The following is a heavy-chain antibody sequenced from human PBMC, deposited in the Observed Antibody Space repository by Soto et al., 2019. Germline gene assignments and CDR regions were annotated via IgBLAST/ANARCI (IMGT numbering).Heavy chain of an antibody. CDR2: IFYTGRT. V-gene: IGHV4-39*01. CDR3: ARQGVVPAAKEFDF. Sequence: SETLSLACTVSVGSISSGNYYWGWILQSPGKGLEFIGSIFYTGRTYYNPSLKSRVTMSVDTSKNRFSLKLTSVTAADTAVYYCARQGVVPAAKEFDFWGQGTLVTVSS. J-gene: IGHJ4*02. CDR1: VGSISSGNYY. D-gene: IGHD2-2*01.